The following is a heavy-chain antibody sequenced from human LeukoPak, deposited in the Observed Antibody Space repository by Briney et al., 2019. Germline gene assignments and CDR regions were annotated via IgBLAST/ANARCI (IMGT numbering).Heavy chain of an antibody. CDR1: GFTFSSYG. J-gene: IGHJ6*02. CDR3: ARDRGYYDSSGYSWYYYGMDV. V-gene: IGHV3-33*01. CDR2: IWYGGGNK. Sequence: SGGSLRLSCAASGFTFSSYGMHWVRQAPGKGLEWVAVIWYGGGNKYYADSVKGRFTISRDNSKNTLYLQMNSLRAEDTAVYYCARDRGYYDSSGYSWYYYGMDVWGQGTTVTVSS. D-gene: IGHD3-22*01.